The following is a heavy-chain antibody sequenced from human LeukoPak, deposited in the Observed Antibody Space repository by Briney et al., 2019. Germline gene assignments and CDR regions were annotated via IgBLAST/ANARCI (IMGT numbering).Heavy chain of an antibody. CDR3: ARSPTKISPNDY. CDR2: IYTSGST. CDR1: GGSISSGSYY. V-gene: IGHV4-61*02. J-gene: IGHJ4*02. Sequence: SQTLSLTCTVSGGSISSGSYYWSWIRQPAGKGLEWIGRIYTSGSTNYNPSLKSRVTISVDTSKNQFSLKLSSVTTADTAVYYCARSPTKISPNDYWGQGTLVTVSS. D-gene: IGHD1-1*01.